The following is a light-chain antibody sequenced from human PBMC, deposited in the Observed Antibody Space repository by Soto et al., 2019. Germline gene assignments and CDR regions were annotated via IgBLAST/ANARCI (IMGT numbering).Light chain of an antibody. Sequence: QSAVTQPPSASGSPGQSVTISCTGTSSDVGNYNYVSWYQQNPGKAPKLMIYDVTKRPSGVPDRFSGSKSGNTASLTVSGLQAEDEADYYCSSYAVSNNFGVIFGGGTKLTVL. J-gene: IGLJ2*01. CDR3: SSYAVSNNFGVI. CDR2: DVT. CDR1: SSDVGNYNY. V-gene: IGLV2-8*01.